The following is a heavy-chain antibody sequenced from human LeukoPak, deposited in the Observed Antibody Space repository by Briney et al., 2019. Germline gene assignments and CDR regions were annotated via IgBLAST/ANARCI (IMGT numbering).Heavy chain of an antibody. Sequence: GGSLRLSCAASGFTFSSFWMNWVRQAPGKGLEWVANIKEDGSEKYYVDSVKGRFTISRDNAKNSLYLQMSSLRAEDTAVYYCAKDMLVYYDSSGYYFDYYYYYMDVWGKGTTVTIPS. J-gene: IGHJ6*03. CDR3: AKDMLVYYDSSGYYFDYYYYYMDV. CDR1: GFTFSSFW. V-gene: IGHV3-7*03. D-gene: IGHD3-22*01. CDR2: IKEDGSEK.